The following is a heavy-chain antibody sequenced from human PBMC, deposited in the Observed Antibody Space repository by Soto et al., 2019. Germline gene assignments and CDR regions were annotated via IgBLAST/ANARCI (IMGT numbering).Heavy chain of an antibody. V-gene: IGHV1-2*04. CDR1: GYTFTGYY. CDR2: INPNSGGT. Sequence: ASVKVSCKASGYTFTGYYMHWVRQAPGQGLEWMGWINPNSGGTNYAQKFQGWVTMTRDTSISTAYMELSRLRSDDTAVYYCARVSRIVSAGPYYYYGMYVWGQGSTVTVSS. J-gene: IGHJ6*02. CDR3: ARVSRIVSAGPYYYYGMYV. D-gene: IGHD6-13*01.